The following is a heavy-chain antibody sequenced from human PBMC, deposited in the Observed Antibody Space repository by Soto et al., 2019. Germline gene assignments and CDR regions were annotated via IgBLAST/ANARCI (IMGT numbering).Heavy chain of an antibody. J-gene: IGHJ6*02. Sequence: EVQLVETGGGLIQPGGSLRLSCAVSGFTVSTNYMSWVRQAPGKGLEWGSVIYYDDGSTYYADSVKGRFSISRDSSRNTLYLQMNSLRAEDTAVYYCASGQQVILRYYYGLDVWGQGTTVTVSS. CDR1: GFTVSTNY. V-gene: IGHV3-53*02. D-gene: IGHD6-13*01. CDR2: IYYDDGST. CDR3: ASGQQVILRYYYGLDV.